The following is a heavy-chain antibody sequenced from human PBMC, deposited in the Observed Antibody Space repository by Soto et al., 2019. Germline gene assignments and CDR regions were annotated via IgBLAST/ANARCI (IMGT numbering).Heavy chain of an antibody. CDR3: AKGVTYYDFWSGYFDY. D-gene: IGHD3-3*01. CDR2: VSGSGGST. Sequence: GGSLRLSCAGSGFSFSSYAMSWVRQAPGKGLEWASAVSGSGGSTYYADSVKGRFTISRDISRNTVYLQMNSLRAEDTAVYYCAKGVTYYDFWSGYFDYWGPGTLVTSPQ. J-gene: IGHJ4*02. CDR1: GFSFSSYA. V-gene: IGHV3-23*01.